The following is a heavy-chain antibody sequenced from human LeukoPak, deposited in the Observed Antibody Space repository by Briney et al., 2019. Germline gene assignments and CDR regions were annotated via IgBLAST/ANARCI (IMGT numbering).Heavy chain of an antibody. D-gene: IGHD6-19*01. V-gene: IGHV3-23*01. Sequence: GGSLRLSCAASGFTFSSYAMNWVRQAPGKGLEWVSSISGSGDHTYYADSVKGRFTISRDSSKNTLYVQINNLRAEDTAVYYCAKGRHLYSSGWSIEYWGQGTLVTVSS. J-gene: IGHJ4*02. CDR3: AKGRHLYSSGWSIEY. CDR1: GFTFSSYA. CDR2: ISGSGDHT.